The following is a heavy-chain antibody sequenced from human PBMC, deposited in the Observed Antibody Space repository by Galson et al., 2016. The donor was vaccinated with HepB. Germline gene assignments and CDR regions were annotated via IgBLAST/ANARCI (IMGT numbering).Heavy chain of an antibody. CDR3: ARGEIASRLDY. D-gene: IGHD6-6*01. J-gene: IGHJ4*02. CDR2: INHSGDT. V-gene: IGHV4-34*01. Sequence: SLTCAVFGESFSDYYWSWVRQPPGKGLEWIGGINHSGDTTYNPSLRTRVTISIDKSEDQFSLKLSSVTAADTAVYYCARGEIASRLDYWGPGSLVTVSS. CDR1: GESFSDYY.